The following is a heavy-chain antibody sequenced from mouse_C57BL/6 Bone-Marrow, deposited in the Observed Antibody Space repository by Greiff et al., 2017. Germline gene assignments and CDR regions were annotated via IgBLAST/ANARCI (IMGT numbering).Heavy chain of an antibody. CDR2: IYPGDGDT. J-gene: IGHJ4*01. CDR3: ASYAMDY. Sequence: QVQLKESGPELVKPGASVKISCKASGYAFSSSWMNWVKQRPGKGLEWIGRIYPGDGDTNYNGKFKGKATLTADKSSSTAYMQLSSLTSEDSAVYFCASYAMDYWGQGTSVTVSS. CDR1: GYAFSSSW. V-gene: IGHV1-82*01.